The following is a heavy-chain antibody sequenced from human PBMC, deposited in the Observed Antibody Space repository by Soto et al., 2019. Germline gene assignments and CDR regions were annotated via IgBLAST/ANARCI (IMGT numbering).Heavy chain of an antibody. Sequence: ASVKVSCKASGYTFTSYGISWVRQAPGQGLEWMGWISAYNGNTNYAQKLQGRVTMTTDTSTSTAYMELRSLRSDDTAVYYCARVLYGSGSYSRYYYSMDVWGQGTTVTVPS. CDR2: ISAYNGNT. CDR3: ARVLYGSGSYSRYYYSMDV. CDR1: GYTFTSYG. D-gene: IGHD3-10*01. J-gene: IGHJ6*02. V-gene: IGHV1-18*01.